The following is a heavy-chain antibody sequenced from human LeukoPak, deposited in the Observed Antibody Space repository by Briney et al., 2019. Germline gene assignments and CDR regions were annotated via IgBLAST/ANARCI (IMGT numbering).Heavy chain of an antibody. J-gene: IGHJ4*02. CDR3: ARDLAAAGSNDY. CDR1: GCTFTNYG. V-gene: IGHV1-18*04. D-gene: IGHD6-13*01. CDR2: ISGYNGNT. Sequence: ASVKVSCKASGCTFTNYGISWVRQAPGQGLEWMGWISGYNGNTNYAEKLQGRVTMTTDTSTSTAYMELRSLNSDDTAVYYCARDLAAAGSNDYWGQGTLVTVSS.